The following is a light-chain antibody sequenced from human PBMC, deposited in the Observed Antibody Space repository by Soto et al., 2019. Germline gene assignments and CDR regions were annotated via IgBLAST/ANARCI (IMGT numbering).Light chain of an antibody. CDR2: KAS. CDR1: QSVSSR. V-gene: IGKV1-5*03. CDR3: QQYDNYPIS. Sequence: DIQMTQSPSTPSASVGDRVTITCRASQSVSSRLAWYQQKPGEAPNLLIYKASNLETGVPSRFSGSGFGTEFTLTINSLQPDDFATYYCQQYDNYPISFGQGTRLEIK. J-gene: IGKJ5*01.